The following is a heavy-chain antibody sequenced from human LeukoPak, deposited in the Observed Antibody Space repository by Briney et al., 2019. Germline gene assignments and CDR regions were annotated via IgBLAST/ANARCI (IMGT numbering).Heavy chain of an antibody. CDR1: GFTFNSHW. D-gene: IGHD5-18*01. V-gene: IGHV3-74*01. CDR2: INGDGSST. CDR3: AREGAMEEFDY. Sequence: GGSLRLSCAASGFTFNSHWMHWVRQAPGKGLVWVSRINGDGSSTTYADSVKGRFTISSDNAKNSLYLQMNSLRAEDTAVYYCAREGAMEEFDYWGQGTLVTVSS. J-gene: IGHJ4*02.